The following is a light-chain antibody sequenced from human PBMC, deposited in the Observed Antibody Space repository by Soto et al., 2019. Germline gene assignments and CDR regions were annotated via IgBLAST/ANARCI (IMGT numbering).Light chain of an antibody. Sequence: DIQMTQSPSTLSAYVGDRVTITCRASRDISTWLAWYQQKPAKAPKFLIYDASSLETRVPSRFIGSRSGTEFTLNICSLQPDDFATYYCQEYNSYLLTFGGGTKVEIK. V-gene: IGKV1-5*01. CDR3: QEYNSYLLT. J-gene: IGKJ4*01. CDR1: RDISTW. CDR2: DAS.